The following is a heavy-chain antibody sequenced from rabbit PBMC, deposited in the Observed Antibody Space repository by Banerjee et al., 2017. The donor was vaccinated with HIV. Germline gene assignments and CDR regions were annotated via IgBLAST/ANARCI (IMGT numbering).Heavy chain of an antibody. CDR1: GFSFSSSYY. D-gene: IGHD6-1*01. Sequence: QSLEESGGDLVKPGASLTLTCTASGFSFSSSYYMCWVRQAPGKGLEWIACIYTGSSGSTYYASWAKGRFTGSKTSSTTVTLQMTSLTAADSATYFCARNAGYVSYGDAYFNLWGPGTLVTVS. CDR3: ARNAGYVSYGDAYFNL. V-gene: IGHV1S40*01. J-gene: IGHJ4*01. CDR2: IYTGSSGST.